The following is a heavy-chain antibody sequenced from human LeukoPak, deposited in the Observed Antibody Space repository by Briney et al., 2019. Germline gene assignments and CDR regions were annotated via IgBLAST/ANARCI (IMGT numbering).Heavy chain of an antibody. CDR2: IYYSGST. Sequence: KPSETLSLTCTVSGGSISSSNCYWGWIRQPPGKGLEWIGSIYYSGSTHYNPSLKSRVTISVDTSKNQFSLKLSSVTAADTAVYYCARLTPYSGSPLGDSWGQGTLVTVSS. J-gene: IGHJ4*02. V-gene: IGHV4-39*01. CDR1: GGSISSSNCY. D-gene: IGHD1-26*01. CDR3: ARLTPYSGSPLGDS.